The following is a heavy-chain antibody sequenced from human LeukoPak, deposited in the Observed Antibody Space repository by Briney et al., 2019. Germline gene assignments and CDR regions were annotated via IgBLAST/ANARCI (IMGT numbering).Heavy chain of an antibody. J-gene: IGHJ3*02. CDR1: GYTFTGYY. Sequence: ASVKVSCKASGYTFTGYYMHWVRQAPGQGLEWMGWINPNSGGTNYAQKFQGWVTMTRDTSTSTAYMELSRLGSDDTAVYYCARGPVTGYGAFDIWGQGTMVTVSS. CDR2: INPNSGGT. CDR3: ARGPVTGYGAFDI. V-gene: IGHV1-2*04. D-gene: IGHD3-9*01.